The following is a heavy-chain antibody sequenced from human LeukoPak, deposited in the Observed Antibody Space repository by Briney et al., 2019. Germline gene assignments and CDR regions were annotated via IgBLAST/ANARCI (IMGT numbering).Heavy chain of an antibody. V-gene: IGHV4-4*07. Sequence: PSETLSLTCTVSGGSISGYYWSWIRQPAGKGLEWIGHIYTSGTTNYNPSLKSRVTMSIDTSKNQFSLKLSSVTAADTAVYYCAREGSSAYAWFDPWSQGTLVTVSS. CDR3: AREGSSAYAWFDP. D-gene: IGHD3-22*01. CDR2: IYTSGTT. J-gene: IGHJ5*02. CDR1: GGSISGYY.